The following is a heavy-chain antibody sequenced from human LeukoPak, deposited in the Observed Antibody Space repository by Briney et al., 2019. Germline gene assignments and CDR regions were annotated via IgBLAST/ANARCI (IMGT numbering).Heavy chain of an antibody. CDR1: GXTFSSYG. J-gene: IGHJ4*02. D-gene: IGHD3-22*01. V-gene: IGHV3-30*03. CDR2: ISYDGSNK. Sequence: PGRSLRLSCAASGXTFSSYGMHWVRQAPGKGLEWVAVISYDGSNKYYADSVKGRFTISRDNSKNTLYLQMNSLRAEDTAVYYCAGVVVVSYFDYWGQGTLVTVSS. CDR3: AGVVVVSYFDY.